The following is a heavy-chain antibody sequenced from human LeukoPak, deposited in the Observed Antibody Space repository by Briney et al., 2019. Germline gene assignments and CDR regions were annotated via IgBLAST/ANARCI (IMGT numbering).Heavy chain of an antibody. Sequence: PSETLSLTCAVYGGSFSGYYWSWIRQPPGKGLEWIGEINHSGSTNYNPSLKSRVTISLDTSRNQFSLKLNSMTAADTAVYYCAKSNGYGLVDIWGQGTMVTVSS. J-gene: IGHJ3*02. V-gene: IGHV4-34*01. D-gene: IGHD3-10*01. CDR1: GGSFSGYY. CDR3: AKSNGYGLVDI. CDR2: INHSGST.